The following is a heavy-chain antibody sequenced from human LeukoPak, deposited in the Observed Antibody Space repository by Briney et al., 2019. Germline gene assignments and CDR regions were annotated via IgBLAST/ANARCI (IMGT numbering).Heavy chain of an antibody. CDR3: ARESDRGTTKFDP. J-gene: IGHJ5*02. D-gene: IGHD1-14*01. CDR2: IYYSGST. V-gene: IGHV4-59*01. CDR1: GGSISSYY. Sequence: SETLSLTCTVSGGSISSYYWSWIRQPPGKGLEWIGYIYYSGSTNYNPSLKSRVTISVDTSKNQFSLKLSSVTAADTAVYYCARESDRGTTKFDPWGQGTLVTVSS.